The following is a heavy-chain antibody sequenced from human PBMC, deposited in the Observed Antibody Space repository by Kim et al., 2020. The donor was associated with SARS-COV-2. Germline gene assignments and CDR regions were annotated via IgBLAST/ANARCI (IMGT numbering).Heavy chain of an antibody. CDR3: ARVSGSYTEFDY. V-gene: IGHV1-46*01. J-gene: IGHJ4*02. D-gene: IGHD1-26*01. Sequence: SYAQKFQDRVTMARNTSTSTVYMELSSLRSEDTAVYYCARVSGSYTEFDYWGQGTLVTVSS.